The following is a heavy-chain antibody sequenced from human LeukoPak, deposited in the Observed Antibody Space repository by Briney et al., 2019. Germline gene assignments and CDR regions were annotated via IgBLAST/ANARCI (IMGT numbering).Heavy chain of an antibody. Sequence: SETLSLTCTVSGGSISSSSYYWGWIRQPPGKGLEWIGSIYYSGSTYYNPSLKSRVTISVDTSKNQFSLKLSSVTAADTAVYYCARGPSSSWYYYYYYMDVWGKGTTVTVSS. D-gene: IGHD6-13*01. CDR3: ARGPSSSWYYYYYYMDV. CDR1: GGSISSSSYY. CDR2: IYYSGST. V-gene: IGHV4-39*07. J-gene: IGHJ6*03.